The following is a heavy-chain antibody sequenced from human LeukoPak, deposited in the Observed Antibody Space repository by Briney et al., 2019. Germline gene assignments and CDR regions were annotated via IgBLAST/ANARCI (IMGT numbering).Heavy chain of an antibody. CDR1: GYTFISYS. CDR3: ARQGPGYCGGTSCYGVAY. Sequence: ASLKVSCKASGYTFISYSMNWVRQAPGQGLEWMGWINTNTGNPTYAQGFTGRFVFSLDISVSTAYLQISSLKAEDTAVYYCARQGPGYCGGTSCYGVAYWGQGTLVTVSS. CDR2: INTNTGNP. D-gene: IGHD2-2*01. V-gene: IGHV7-4-1*02. J-gene: IGHJ4*02.